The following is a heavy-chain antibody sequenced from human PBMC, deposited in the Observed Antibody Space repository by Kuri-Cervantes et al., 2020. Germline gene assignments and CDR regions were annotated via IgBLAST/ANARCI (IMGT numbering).Heavy chain of an antibody. V-gene: IGHV3-48*04. CDR3: ATWTFPPPTPHDY. Sequence: GGSLRLSCAASGFTFSSYAMNWVRQAPGKGLEWVSYFSSSSSTIYYADSVKGRFTISRDNAKNSLYLQMNSLRAEDTAVYYCATWTFPPPTPHDYWGQGTLVTVSS. J-gene: IGHJ4*02. CDR1: GFTFSSYA. CDR2: FSSSSSTI. D-gene: IGHD1-1*01.